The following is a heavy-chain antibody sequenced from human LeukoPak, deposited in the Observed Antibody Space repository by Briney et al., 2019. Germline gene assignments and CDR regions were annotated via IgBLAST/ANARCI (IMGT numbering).Heavy chain of an antibody. CDR1: GFTFRSYG. Sequence: GGSLRLSCAASGFTFRSYGMHWVRQAPGKGLEWVAVIWYDGSKTYYADSVKGRFTISRDNSKNTLYLQMNSLRAEDTAVYYCAKDHQLRYFDWFTESGFDYWGQGTLVTVSS. V-gene: IGHV3-33*06. CDR3: AKDHQLRYFDWFTESGFDY. D-gene: IGHD3-9*01. CDR2: IWYDGSKT. J-gene: IGHJ4*02.